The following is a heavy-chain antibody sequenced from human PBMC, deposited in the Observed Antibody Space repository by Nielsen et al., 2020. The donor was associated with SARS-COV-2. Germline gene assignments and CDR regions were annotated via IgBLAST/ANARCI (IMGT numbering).Heavy chain of an antibody. Sequence: GESLKISCAASGFTFRTYAMSWVRQAPGKGLEWVSAISGSGGSTYYADSVKGRFTISRDNAKNSVYLQMNSLRADDTAVYYCARVGSRLRVGMDVWGQGATVTVSS. CDR3: ARVGSRLRVGMDV. CDR1: GFTFRTYA. J-gene: IGHJ6*02. D-gene: IGHD5-12*01. CDR2: ISGSGGST. V-gene: IGHV3-23*01.